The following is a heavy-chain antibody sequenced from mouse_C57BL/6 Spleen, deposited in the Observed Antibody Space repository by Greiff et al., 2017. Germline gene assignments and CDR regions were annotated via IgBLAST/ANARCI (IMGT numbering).Heavy chain of an antibody. CDR2: INPSNGGT. J-gene: IGHJ1*03. V-gene: IGHV1-53*01. Sequence: VQLQQSGTELVKPGASVKLSCKASGYTFTSYWMHWVKQRPGQGLEWIGNINPSNGGTNYNEKFKSKATLTVDKSSSTAYMQLSSLTSEDSAVXYCARYYGSSYWYFDVWGTGTTVTVSS. D-gene: IGHD1-1*01. CDR1: GYTFTSYW. CDR3: ARYYGSSYWYFDV.